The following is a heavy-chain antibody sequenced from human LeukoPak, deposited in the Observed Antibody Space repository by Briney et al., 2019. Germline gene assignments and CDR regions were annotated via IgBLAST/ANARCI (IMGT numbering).Heavy chain of an antibody. CDR1: GFTFDDYA. D-gene: IGHD6-19*01. Sequence: GGSLRLSCAASGFTFDDYAMSWVRQAPGKGLEWVLAISGSGGSTYYADSVKGRFTISRDNSKNTLYLQMNSLRAEDTAVYYCAKDPGYSSGWYTGFGDYWGQGTLVTVSS. J-gene: IGHJ4*02. V-gene: IGHV3-23*01. CDR3: AKDPGYSSGWYTGFGDY. CDR2: ISGSGGST.